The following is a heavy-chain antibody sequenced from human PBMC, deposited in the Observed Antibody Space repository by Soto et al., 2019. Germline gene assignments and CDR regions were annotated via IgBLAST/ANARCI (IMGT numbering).Heavy chain of an antibody. J-gene: IGHJ6*02. CDR3: AKDKAIYYDLWRGYYPMDHDLDV. V-gene: IGHV3-23*01. CDR2: ISGSGGGT. D-gene: IGHD3-3*01. Sequence: SLRLSCAASGFTFSSYAMSRVRQAPVKGLEWVSAISGSGGGTYYADSVKGRFTISRDNSTSTLYLQMNSLRAEDTAVYYCAKDKAIYYDLWRGYYPMDHDLDVWGAGT. CDR1: GFTFSSYA.